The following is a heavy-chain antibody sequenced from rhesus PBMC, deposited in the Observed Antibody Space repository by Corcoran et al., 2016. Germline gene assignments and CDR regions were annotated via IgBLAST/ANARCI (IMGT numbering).Heavy chain of an antibody. Sequence: QVQLQESGPGVVKPSETLSLTCAVSGGSISDSYRWSWIRPPPGKGLEGIGYIYGSSTSTNYNPALKSRVTISKDTSKNQFSLKLSSVTAADTAVYYCARDKHDYWGQGVLVTVSS. CDR3: ARDKHDY. J-gene: IGHJ4*01. CDR2: IYGSSTST. V-gene: IGHV4S10*01. CDR1: GGSISDSYR.